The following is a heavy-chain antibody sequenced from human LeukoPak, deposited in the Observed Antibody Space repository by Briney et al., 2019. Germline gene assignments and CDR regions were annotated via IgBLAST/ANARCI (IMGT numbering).Heavy chain of an antibody. CDR1: GYTFTSYG. V-gene: IGHV1-18*01. CDR2: ISAYNGNT. D-gene: IGHD2-21*02. CDR3: ARGAAYCGGDCNNDAFDI. Sequence: ASVKVSCKASGYTFTSYGISWVRQASGQGLEWMGWISAYNGNTNYAQKLQGRVTMTTDTSTSTVYMELRSLRSDDTAVYYCARGAAYCGGDCNNDAFDIWGQGTMVTVSS. J-gene: IGHJ3*02.